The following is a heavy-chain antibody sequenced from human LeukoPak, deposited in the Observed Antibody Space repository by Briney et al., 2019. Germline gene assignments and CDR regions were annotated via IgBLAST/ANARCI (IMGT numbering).Heavy chain of an antibody. J-gene: IGHJ4*02. CDR1: GFTFSSYS. CDR3: ARGSPPDY. V-gene: IGHV3-48*01. CDR2: ISSSSTI. Sequence: SGGSLRLSCAASGFTFSSYSMNWVRQAPGKGLEWVSYISSSSTIYYADSVKGRFTISRDNSKNTLYLQMNSLRIEDTAVYYCARGSPPDYWGQGTLVTVSS.